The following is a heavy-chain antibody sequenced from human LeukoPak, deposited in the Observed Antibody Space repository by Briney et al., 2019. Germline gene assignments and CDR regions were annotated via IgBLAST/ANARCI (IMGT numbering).Heavy chain of an antibody. CDR1: GYTFTGYY. CDR2: INPNSGGT. Sequence: ASVKVSCKASGYTFTGYYMHWVRQAPGQGLEWMGWINPNSGGTNYAQKFQGRVTMTRDTSISTAYMELSRLRADDTAVYYCARDSLAAACLFYWGQGTLVTVSS. J-gene: IGHJ4*02. V-gene: IGHV1-2*02. CDR3: ARDSLAAACLFY. D-gene: IGHD6-13*01.